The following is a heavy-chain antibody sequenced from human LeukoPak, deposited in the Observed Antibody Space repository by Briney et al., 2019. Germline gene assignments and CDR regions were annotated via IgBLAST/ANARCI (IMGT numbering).Heavy chain of an antibody. CDR3: AREGGYCSSTSCYVGY. J-gene: IGHJ4*02. CDR1: GYTFTGYY. D-gene: IGHD2-2*01. V-gene: IGHV1-2*02. Sequence: ASVKVSCKASGYTFTGYYMHWVRQAPGQGLEWMEWINPNSGGTNYAQKFQGRVTMTRDTFISTAYMELSRLRSDDTAVYYCAREGGYCSSTSCYVGYWGQGTLVTVSS. CDR2: INPNSGGT.